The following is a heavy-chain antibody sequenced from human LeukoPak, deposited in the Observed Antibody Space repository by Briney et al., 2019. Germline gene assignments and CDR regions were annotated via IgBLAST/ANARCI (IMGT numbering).Heavy chain of an antibody. Sequence: GRSLRLSCAASGFTFSDYWMTWVRQAPGKGLEWVADIKEDGSEKYYVDAVKGRFTISRDNAKNSLYLQMTSLRAEGTAVYYCARDSDSEGYFQHWGQGTLVTVSS. CDR2: IKEDGSEK. CDR3: ARDSDSEGYFQH. CDR1: GFTFSDYW. V-gene: IGHV3-7*01. D-gene: IGHD3-22*01. J-gene: IGHJ1*01.